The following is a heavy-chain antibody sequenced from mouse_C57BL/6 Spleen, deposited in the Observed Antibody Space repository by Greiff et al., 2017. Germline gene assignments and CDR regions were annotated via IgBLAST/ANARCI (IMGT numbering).Heavy chain of an antibody. CDR3: ARRGYYGSSYYYYAMDY. CDR1: GFTFSDYG. V-gene: IGHV5-17*01. Sequence: EVQLVESGGGLVKPGGSLKLSCAASGFTFSDYGMHWVRQAPEKGLEWVAYISSGSSTIYYADQVKGRFTISRDNAKNNVFLQMTSLRSEDTAMYYCARRGYYGSSYYYYAMDYWGQGTSVTVSS. D-gene: IGHD1-1*01. J-gene: IGHJ4*01. CDR2: ISSGSSTI.